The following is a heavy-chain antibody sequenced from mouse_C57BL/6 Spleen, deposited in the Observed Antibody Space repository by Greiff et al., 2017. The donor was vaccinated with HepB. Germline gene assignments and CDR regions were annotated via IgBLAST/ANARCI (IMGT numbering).Heavy chain of an antibody. J-gene: IGHJ2*01. CDR1: GYSITSGYY. CDR2: ISYDGSN. CDR3: ARGDYDGLDY. Sequence: EVKLLESGPGLVKPSQSLSLTCSVSGYSITSGYYWNWIRQFPGNKLEWMGYISYDGSNNYNPSLKNRISITRDTSKNQFFLKLNSVTTEDTATYYCARGDYDGLDYWGKGTTLTVSS. D-gene: IGHD2-4*01. V-gene: IGHV3-6*01.